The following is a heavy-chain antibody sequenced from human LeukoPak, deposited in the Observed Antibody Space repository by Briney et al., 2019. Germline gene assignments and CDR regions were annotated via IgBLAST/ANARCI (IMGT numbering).Heavy chain of an antibody. CDR1: GFTFRSYW. D-gene: IGHD3-10*02. Sequence: GGSLRLSCAASGFTFRSYWMSWVRQAPGKGLEWVASIKDDGSEKYCVDSVKGRFTISRDNAKNSLYLQMNSLRAEGTAVYYCAELGITMIGGVWGKGTTVTISS. CDR3: AELGITMIGGV. J-gene: IGHJ6*04. V-gene: IGHV3-7*01. CDR2: IKDDGSEK.